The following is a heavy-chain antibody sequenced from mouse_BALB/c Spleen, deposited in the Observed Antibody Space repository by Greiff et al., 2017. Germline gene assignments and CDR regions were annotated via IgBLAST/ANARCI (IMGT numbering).Heavy chain of an antibody. D-gene: IGHD1-1*01. Sequence: EVMLVESGGGLVQPGGSRKLSCAASGFTFSSFGMHWVRQAPEKGLEWVAYISSGSSTIYYADTVKGRFTISRDNPKNTLFLQMTSLRSEDTAMYYCAREGYYYGSSPFAYWGQGTLVTVSA. V-gene: IGHV5-17*02. CDR3: AREGYYYGSSPFAY. CDR2: ISSGSSTI. J-gene: IGHJ3*01. CDR1: GFTFSSFG.